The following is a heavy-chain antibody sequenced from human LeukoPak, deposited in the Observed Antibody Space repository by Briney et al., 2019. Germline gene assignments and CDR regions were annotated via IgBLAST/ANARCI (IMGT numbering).Heavy chain of an antibody. V-gene: IGHV4-30-4*08. CDR2: IYYSGST. Sequence: SQTLSLTCTVSGGSISSGDYYWRWIRQPPGTGLEWIGYIYYSGSTYYNPSLKSRVTISVDTSKNQFSLKLSSVTAADTAVYYCARAEMYCSSTSCYTWFDHWGQGTLVTVSS. CDR3: ARAEMYCSSTSCYTWFDH. D-gene: IGHD2-2*02. CDR1: GGSISSGDYY. J-gene: IGHJ5*02.